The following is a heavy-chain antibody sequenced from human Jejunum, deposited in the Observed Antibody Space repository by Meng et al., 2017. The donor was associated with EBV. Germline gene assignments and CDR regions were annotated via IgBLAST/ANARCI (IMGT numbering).Heavy chain of an antibody. Sequence: GRAGDAWDRPGGSLRLYCACFGFGFSEGWMSWARQASGKGLEWLGRIKTKTDGGTTEYAATVKDRFTISRDDSKNTLYLQMNSLKIDDTAVYFCTAGFGDRWGQGTLVTVSS. J-gene: IGHJ4*02. D-gene: IGHD3-10*01. CDR1: GFGFSEGW. V-gene: IGHV3-15*02. CDR3: TAGFGDR. CDR2: IKTKTDGGTT.